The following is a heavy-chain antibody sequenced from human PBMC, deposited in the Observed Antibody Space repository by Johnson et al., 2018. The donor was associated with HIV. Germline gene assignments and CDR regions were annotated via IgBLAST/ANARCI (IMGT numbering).Heavy chain of an antibody. V-gene: IGHV3-7*05. Sequence: VYLVESGGGLVQPGGSLRLSCAASGFTFSNYWMTWVRQAPGKGLEWVANINLDGSEKYYVDSVKGRFTISRDNAKNSLHLQMNSLRADDTAVYYCARKGDAFDIWGQGTMVTVSS. J-gene: IGHJ3*02. CDR3: ARKGDAFDI. CDR1: GFTFSNYW. CDR2: INLDGSEK.